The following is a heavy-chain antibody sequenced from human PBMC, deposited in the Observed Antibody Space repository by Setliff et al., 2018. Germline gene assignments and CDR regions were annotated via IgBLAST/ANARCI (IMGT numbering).Heavy chain of an antibody. J-gene: IGHJ4*02. CDR3: ARGSGRGYSYGLFDY. Sequence: SETLSLTCSVSGGSISSYFWSWIRQPPGKGLEWIGFIFYSGYTYYNPSLKSRVTMSVDVSRDQFSLELSSVTAADTAVYFCARGSGRGYSYGLFDYWGQGSLVTVSS. D-gene: IGHD5-18*01. CDR2: IFYSGYT. CDR1: GGSISSYF. V-gene: IGHV4-59*01.